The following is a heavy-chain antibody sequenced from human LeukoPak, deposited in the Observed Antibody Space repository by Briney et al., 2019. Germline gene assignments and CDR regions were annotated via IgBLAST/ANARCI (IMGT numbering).Heavy chain of an antibody. J-gene: IGHJ5*02. Sequence: GGSLRLSCAASGFTFSSYGMHWVRQAPGKGLEWVAVISYDGSNKNYADSVKGRFTISRDNSKNTLYLQMNSLRAEDTAVYYCAKTGLYSSSWHWFDPWGQGTLVTVSS. CDR2: ISYDGSNK. D-gene: IGHD6-13*01. CDR3: AKTGLYSSSWHWFDP. CDR1: GFTFSSYG. V-gene: IGHV3-30*18.